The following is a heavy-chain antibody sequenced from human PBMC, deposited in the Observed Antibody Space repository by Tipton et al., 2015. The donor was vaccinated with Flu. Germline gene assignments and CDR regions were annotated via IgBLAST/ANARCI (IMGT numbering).Heavy chain of an antibody. V-gene: IGHV4-61*02. J-gene: IGHJ5*02. Sequence: TLSLTCTVSGDSVTSGNYYWTWIRQSAGKGLEWIGRVSSGGSTKYNPSLRGRATIPLDMSRNQFSLKVISVTAADTAVYYCTRGTIYYDSRGFEYYRFGPWGQGSLVSVSS. D-gene: IGHD3-22*01. CDR3: TRGTIYYDSRGFEYYRFGP. CDR1: GDSVTSGNYY. CDR2: VSSGGST.